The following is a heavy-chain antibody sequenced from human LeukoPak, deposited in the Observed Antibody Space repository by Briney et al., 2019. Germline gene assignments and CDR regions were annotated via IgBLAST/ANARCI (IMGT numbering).Heavy chain of an antibody. CDR1: GGSIRSYY. D-gene: IGHD3-3*01. CDR2: IYYSGST. CDR3: ARDATIFGSVSWFDP. J-gene: IGHJ5*02. V-gene: IGHV4-59*01. Sequence: PSETLSLTCTVYGGSIRSYYWSWIRQPPGKGLEWIGYIYYSGSTNYNPSLKSRVTISVDTSKNQFSLKLSSVTAADTAVYYCARDATIFGSVSWFDPWGQGTLVTVSS.